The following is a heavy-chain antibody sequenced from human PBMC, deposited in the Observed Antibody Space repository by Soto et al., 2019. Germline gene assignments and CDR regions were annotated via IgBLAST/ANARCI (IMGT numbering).Heavy chain of an antibody. CDR1: GGSFSGYY. CDR2: INHSGST. J-gene: IGHJ4*02. D-gene: IGHD2-8*02. V-gene: IGHV4-34*01. Sequence: QVQLQQWGAGLLKPSETLSLTCAVYGGSFSGYYWTWIRQPPGTGLEWIGEINHSGSTNYNPSLKSRFTISVDTSKNQFSLKLTSVTAAHTAVYYCARDKITGLFDYWGQGTLVTVSS. CDR3: ARDKITGLFDY.